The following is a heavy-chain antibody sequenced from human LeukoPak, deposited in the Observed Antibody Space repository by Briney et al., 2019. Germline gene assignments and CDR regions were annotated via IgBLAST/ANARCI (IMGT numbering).Heavy chain of an antibody. CDR3: ARAGYYYGSGSYLGY. CDR1: GFTFSSYS. J-gene: IGHJ4*02. Sequence: GGSLRLSCAASGFTFSSYSMNWVRQAPGKGLEWVSSISSSSSYIYYADSVKGRFTTSRDNAKNSLYLQMNSLRAEDTVVYYCARAGYYYGSGSYLGYWGQGTLVTVSS. CDR2: ISSSSSYI. V-gene: IGHV3-21*01. D-gene: IGHD3-10*01.